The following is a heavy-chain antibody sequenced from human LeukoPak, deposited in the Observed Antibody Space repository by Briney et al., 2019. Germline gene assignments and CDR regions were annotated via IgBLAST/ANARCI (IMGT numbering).Heavy chain of an antibody. D-gene: IGHD1-26*01. J-gene: IGHJ4*02. Sequence: PSETLSLTCTVSGGSISSSSYYWGWIRQPPGKGLEWIGSIYYSGSTYYNPSLKSRVTISVDTSKNQFSLKLSSVTAADTAVYYCARMVGATKDYFDYWGQGTLVTVSS. V-gene: IGHV4-39*01. CDR1: GGSISSSSYY. CDR3: ARMVGATKDYFDY. CDR2: IYYSGST.